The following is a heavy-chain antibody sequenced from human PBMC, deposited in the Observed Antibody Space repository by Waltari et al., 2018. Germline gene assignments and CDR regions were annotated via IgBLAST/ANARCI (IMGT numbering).Heavy chain of an antibody. Sequence: QLQLQESGPGLVKPSETLSLTCTVSGGSISSSSYYWGWIRQPPGKGLEWIGSCYYSGSTYYNPSLKSRVTISVDTSKNQFSLKLSSVTAADTAVYYCASLYSSGWLVPGEARLFDPWGQGTLVTVSS. J-gene: IGHJ5*02. D-gene: IGHD6-19*01. CDR2: CYYSGST. CDR1: GGSISSSSYY. V-gene: IGHV4-39*01. CDR3: ASLYSSGWLVPGEARLFDP.